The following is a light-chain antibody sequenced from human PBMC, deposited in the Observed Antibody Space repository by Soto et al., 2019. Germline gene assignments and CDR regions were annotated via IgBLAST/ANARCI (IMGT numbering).Light chain of an antibody. CDR2: GAS. CDR3: QQYHNWPPQYT. CDR1: QSVASN. J-gene: IGKJ2*01. V-gene: IGKV3-15*01. Sequence: EIVMTQSPASLSVSPGDGATLSCRASQSVASNVAWYQQKPGQSPRLLIHGASTRAVGVPARFSGSGSGTDFTLTINSLQSEDLAVYYCQQYHNWPPQYTFGQGTKLQIK.